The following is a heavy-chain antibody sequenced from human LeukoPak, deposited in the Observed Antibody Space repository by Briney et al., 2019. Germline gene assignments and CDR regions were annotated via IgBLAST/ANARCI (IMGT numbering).Heavy chain of an antibody. J-gene: IGHJ3*02. CDR3: ARGSLRDDAFDI. CDR1: GFTFSSYW. Sequence: GGSLRLSCAASGFTFSSYWMHWVRQVPGKGLVWVSHISSDGGDTTYADSVKGRFTVSRDNGEDTLYLQMNSLTADDTGIYYCARGSLRDDAFDIWGPGTMVTVSS. V-gene: IGHV3-74*01. CDR2: ISSDGGDT.